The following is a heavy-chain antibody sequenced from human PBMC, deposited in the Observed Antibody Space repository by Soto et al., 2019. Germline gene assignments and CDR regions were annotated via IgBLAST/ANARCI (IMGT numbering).Heavy chain of an antibody. Sequence: GGSLRLSCAASGFTFSNAWMNWVRQAPGKGLEWVGRIKSKTDGGTTDYAAPVKGRFTISRDDSKNTLYLQMNSLKTEDTAVYYCTTVLGLDVDTAMVTILNYYYYYGMDVWGQGTTVTVSS. V-gene: IGHV3-15*07. CDR2: IKSKTDGGTT. CDR3: TTVLGLDVDTAMVTILNYYYYYGMDV. CDR1: GFTFSNAW. D-gene: IGHD5-18*01. J-gene: IGHJ6*02.